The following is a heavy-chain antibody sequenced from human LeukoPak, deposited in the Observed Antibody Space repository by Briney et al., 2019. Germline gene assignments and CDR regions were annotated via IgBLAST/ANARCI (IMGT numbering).Heavy chain of an antibody. V-gene: IGHV3-21*01. CDR1: GFTFSSYS. D-gene: IGHD2-2*02. CDR2: ISSSSSYI. Sequence: RAGGSLRLSCAASGFTFSSYSMNWVRQAPGKGLEWVSSISSSSSYIYYADSVKGRFTISRDNAKNSLYLQMNSLRAEDTAVYYCAREGRCSSTSCYSWGGGDYYYYMDVWGKGTTVTVSS. CDR3: AREGRCSSTSCYSWGGGDYYYYMDV. J-gene: IGHJ6*03.